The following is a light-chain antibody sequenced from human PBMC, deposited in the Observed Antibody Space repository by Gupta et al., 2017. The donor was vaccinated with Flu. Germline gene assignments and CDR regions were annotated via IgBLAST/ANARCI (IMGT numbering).Light chain of an antibody. CDR3: QVWDQSRENHWV. CDR1: KMTSKR. J-gene: IGLJ3*02. V-gene: IGLV3-21*02. CDR2: DDN. Sequence: QRTKITCRGTKMTSKRVNWYQQKPSQAPAVIIYDDNERHEGSTGRSSGSTSENLATMTITRVEAGEEADYFCQVWDQSRENHWVFGGGTKLTVL.